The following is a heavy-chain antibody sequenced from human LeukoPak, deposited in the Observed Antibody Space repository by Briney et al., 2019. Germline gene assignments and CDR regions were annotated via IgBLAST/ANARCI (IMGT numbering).Heavy chain of an antibody. CDR2: IYSGGST. V-gene: IGHV3-53*01. D-gene: IGHD3-10*01. CDR3: ASDGFGELNNDY. Sequence: GGSLRLSCAASGFTVSSNYMSWVRQAPGKGLERVSVIYSGGSTYYADSVEGRFTISRDNSKNTLYLQMNSLRAEDTAVYYCASDGFGELNNDYWGQGTLVTVSS. J-gene: IGHJ4*02. CDR1: GFTVSSNY.